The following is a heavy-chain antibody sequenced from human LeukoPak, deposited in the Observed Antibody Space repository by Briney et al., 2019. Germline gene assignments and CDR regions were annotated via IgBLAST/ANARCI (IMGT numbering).Heavy chain of an antibody. CDR2: INHSGST. CDR1: GGSFSGHY. V-gene: IGHV4-34*01. J-gene: IGHJ6*03. CDR3: ARVKDPGGYCYYYYMDI. D-gene: IGHD3-16*01. Sequence: SEILSLTCAVYGGSFSGHYWTWIRQPPGKGLEWIGEINHSGSTNYNPSLKSRVTISVDTSKNQFSLKVSSVTAADTAVYYCARVKDPGGYCYYYYMDIWGKGNTVTVSS.